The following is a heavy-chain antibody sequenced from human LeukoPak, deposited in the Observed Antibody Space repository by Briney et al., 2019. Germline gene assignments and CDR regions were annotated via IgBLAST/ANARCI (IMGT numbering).Heavy chain of an antibody. D-gene: IGHD4-17*01. V-gene: IGHV3-23*01. J-gene: IGHJ4*02. CDR3: ARGLGMTTVTPDAY. CDR2: ISGSGGST. CDR1: GFTFSSYA. Sequence: PGGSLRLSCAASGFTFSSYAMSWVRQAPGKGLEWVSAISGSGGSTYYADSVKGRFTISRDNSKNTLYLQMNSLRAEDTAVYYCARGLGMTTVTPDAYWGQGTLVTVSS.